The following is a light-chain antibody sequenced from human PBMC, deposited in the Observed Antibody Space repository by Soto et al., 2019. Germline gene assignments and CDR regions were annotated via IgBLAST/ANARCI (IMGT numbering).Light chain of an antibody. V-gene: IGKV3-20*01. J-gene: IGKJ1*01. CDR2: GAS. CDR1: QSVSSSY. Sequence: EIVLTQSPGTLSLSPGERATLSCRASQSVSSSYLAWYQQKPGQAPRLLIYGASSRATGIPDRFSGSGSGTDFTLTISRLEPDDFATYYCQHYNSYSEAFGQGTKV. CDR3: QHYNSYSEA.